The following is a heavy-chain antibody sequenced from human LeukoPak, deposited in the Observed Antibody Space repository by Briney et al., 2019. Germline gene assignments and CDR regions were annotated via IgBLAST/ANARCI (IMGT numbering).Heavy chain of an antibody. CDR1: GGSISSSSYY. Sequence: SETLSLTCTVSGGSISSSSYYWGWIRQPPGKGLEWIGSIYYSGSTNYNPSLKSRVTISVDTSKNQFSLKLSSVTAADTAVYYCAGALSGSYGTWAFDYWGQGTLVTVSS. CDR2: IYYSGST. CDR3: AGALSGSYGTWAFDY. V-gene: IGHV4-39*07. D-gene: IGHD1-26*01. J-gene: IGHJ4*02.